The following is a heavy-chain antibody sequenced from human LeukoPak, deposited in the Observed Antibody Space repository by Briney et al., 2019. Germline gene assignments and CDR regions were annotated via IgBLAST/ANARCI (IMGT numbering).Heavy chain of an antibody. CDR2: IKQDGSQK. CDR3: ARDESGDSYGLY. J-gene: IGHJ4*02. D-gene: IGHD5-18*01. V-gene: IGHV3-7*05. Sequence: PGGSLRLSCAVSGFTFSSYWMNWVRQAAGKGLEWVANIKQDGSQKYYVDSVRGRFTISRDNAKNSLYLQLNSLRAEDTAVYYCARDESGDSYGLYWGQGTLVTVSS. CDR1: GFTFSSYW.